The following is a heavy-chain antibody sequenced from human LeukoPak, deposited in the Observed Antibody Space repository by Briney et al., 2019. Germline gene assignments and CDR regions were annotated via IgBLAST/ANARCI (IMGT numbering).Heavy chain of an antibody. V-gene: IGHV3-23*01. CDR1: GFTFSSYA. J-gene: IGHJ4*02. D-gene: IGHD1-26*01. Sequence: GGSLRLSCAASGFTFSSYAMSWVRQAPGKGLEWVSAISGSGGSTYYADSVKGRFTISRDNSQNTLDLQMNSLRAEDTAVHYCARDLSERYSTDYWGQGTLVTVSS. CDR2: ISGSGGST. CDR3: ARDLSERYSTDY.